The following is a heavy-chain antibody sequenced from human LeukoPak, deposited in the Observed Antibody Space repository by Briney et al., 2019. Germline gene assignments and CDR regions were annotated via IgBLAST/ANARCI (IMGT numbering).Heavy chain of an antibody. CDR2: ISYDGSNK. CDR1: GFTFSSYA. V-gene: IGHV3-30-3*01. J-gene: IGHJ4*02. Sequence: PGGSLRLSCAASGFTFSSYAMHWVRQAPGKGLEWVAVISYDGSNKYYADSVKGRFTISRDNSKNTLYLQMNSLRAEDTAVYYCAKGTDIVVVPAAKGGGPFDYWGQGTLVTVSS. CDR3: AKGTDIVVVPAAKGGGPFDY. D-gene: IGHD2-2*01.